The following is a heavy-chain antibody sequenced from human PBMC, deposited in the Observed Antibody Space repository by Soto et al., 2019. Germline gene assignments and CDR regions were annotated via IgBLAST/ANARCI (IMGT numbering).Heavy chain of an antibody. CDR2: IYWDDDK. D-gene: IGHD2-21*02. Sequence: QITLMESGPTLVKPTQTLTLTCTFSGFSLSTCGVGVGWIRQPPGKALEWLALIYWDDDKRYSPSLRSRLTITKDTSKNQVVLTMTNMDPVDTATYYCTHSRCGGDCLQSYSSHYYYGMDVWGQGTTVTVSS. V-gene: IGHV2-5*02. CDR3: THSRCGGDCLQSYSSHYYYGMDV. J-gene: IGHJ6*02. CDR1: GFSLSTCGVG.